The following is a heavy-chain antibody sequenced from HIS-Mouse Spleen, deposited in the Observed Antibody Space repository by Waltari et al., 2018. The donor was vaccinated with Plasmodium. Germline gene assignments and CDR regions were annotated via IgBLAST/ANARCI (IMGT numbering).Heavy chain of an antibody. CDR3: ARTTYSSSSAKYYYYGMDV. D-gene: IGHD6-6*01. Sequence: QVTLRESGPALVKPTQNLTLTCTFSGFSLSTSGMGVSWIRQPPRKALEWLARIDWDDDKYYSTSLKTRLTISKDTSKNQVVLTMTNMDPVDTATYYCARTTYSSSSAKYYYYGMDVWGQGTTVTVSS. J-gene: IGHJ6*02. V-gene: IGHV2-70*15. CDR2: IDWDDDK. CDR1: GFSLSTSGMG.